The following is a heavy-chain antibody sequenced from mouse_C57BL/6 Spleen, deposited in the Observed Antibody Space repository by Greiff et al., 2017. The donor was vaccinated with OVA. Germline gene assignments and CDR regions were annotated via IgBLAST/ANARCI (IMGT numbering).Heavy chain of an antibody. D-gene: IGHD2-3*01. Sequence: VQLQQSGPELVKPGASVKIPCKASGYTFTDYNMDWVKQSHGKSLEWIGDINPNNGGTIYNQKFKGKATLTVDKSSSTAYMELRSLTSEDTAVYYGARLYDGYYEAMDYWGQGTSVTVSS. CDR1: GYTFTDYN. J-gene: IGHJ4*01. V-gene: IGHV1-18*01. CDR3: ARLYDGYYEAMDY. CDR2: INPNNGGT.